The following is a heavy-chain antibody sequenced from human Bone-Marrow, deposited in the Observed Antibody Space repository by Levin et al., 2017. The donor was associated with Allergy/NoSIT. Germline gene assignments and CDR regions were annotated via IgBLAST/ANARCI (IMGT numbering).Heavy chain of an antibody. D-gene: IGHD3-22*01. CDR3: AKGSYYDLSGKNQLDS. J-gene: IGHJ4*02. V-gene: IGHV3-23*01. CDR1: GFTFSNYA. Sequence: GESLKISCAASGFTFSNYAMTWVRQAPGKGLEGVSGISDNAGSTYYTDSVKGRFTISRDNAKNTVHLQMNSLRAEDTAVYYCAKGSYYDLSGKNQLDSWGQGTLVTVSS. CDR2: ISDNAGST.